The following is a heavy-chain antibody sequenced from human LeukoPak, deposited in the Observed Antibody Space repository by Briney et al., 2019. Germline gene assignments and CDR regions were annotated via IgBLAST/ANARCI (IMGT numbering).Heavy chain of an antibody. V-gene: IGHV1-69*05. Sequence: ASVKVSCKASGGTFSSYAISWVRQAPGQGREWMGEIIPIFGTANYAQKFQGRVTITTDESTSTAYMELSSLRSEDTAVYYCARDRDYYDSSGIPEYYFDYWGQGTLVTVSS. J-gene: IGHJ4*02. CDR2: IIPIFGTA. CDR1: GGTFSSYA. CDR3: ARDRDYYDSSGIPEYYFDY. D-gene: IGHD3-22*01.